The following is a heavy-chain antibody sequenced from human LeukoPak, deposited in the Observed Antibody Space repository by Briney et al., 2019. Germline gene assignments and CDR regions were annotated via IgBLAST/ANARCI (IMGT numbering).Heavy chain of an antibody. D-gene: IGHD6-19*01. CDR3: ARTQWLAQFTSFDY. CDR2: IRYDGSNK. V-gene: IGHV3-30*02. CDR1: GFTFSSYG. J-gene: IGHJ4*02. Sequence: PGGSLRLSCAASGFTFSSYGMHWVRQAPGKGLEWVAFIRYDGSNKYYADSVKGRFTISRDNAKNSLYLQMNSLRAEDTAVYYCARTQWLAQFTSFDYWGQGTLVTVSS.